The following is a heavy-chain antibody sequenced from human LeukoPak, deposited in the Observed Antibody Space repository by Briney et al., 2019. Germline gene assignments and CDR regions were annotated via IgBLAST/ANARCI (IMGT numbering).Heavy chain of an antibody. CDR3: ARRDDSSGYHKIFDY. CDR2: IYYGENT. J-gene: IGHJ4*02. CDR1: GGSISSGPYY. V-gene: IGHV4-39*01. Sequence: PSETLSLTCAVSGGSISSGPYYWGWIRQPPGKGLEWIGNIYYGENTYYNPSLKSRVTISIDTSKNQFYLKLSSLTAADTAVYYCARRDDSSGYHKIFDYWGPGTLVTVSS. D-gene: IGHD3-22*01.